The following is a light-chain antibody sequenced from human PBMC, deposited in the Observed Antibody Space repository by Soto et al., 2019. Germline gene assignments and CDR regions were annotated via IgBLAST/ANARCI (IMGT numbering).Light chain of an antibody. CDR1: SSDVGTYNY. CDR3: CSYTTSSTYV. J-gene: IGLJ1*01. V-gene: IGLV2-8*01. CDR2: DVI. Sequence: QSVLTQPPSASGSPGQTVAISCTGTSSDVGTYNYVSWYQQHPGKAPKLMIYDVIQRPSGVPARFSGSKSGNTASLTVSGLQPEDEDDYYCCSYTTSSTYVFGTGTKLTVL.